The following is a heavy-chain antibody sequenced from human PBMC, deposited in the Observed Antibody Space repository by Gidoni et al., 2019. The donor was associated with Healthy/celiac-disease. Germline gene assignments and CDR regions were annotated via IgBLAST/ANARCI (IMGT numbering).Heavy chain of an antibody. Sequence: QVQLQESGPGLVKPSETLSLTCTVSGGSISSYYWSWIRQPPGKGLEWIGYIYYSGSTNYNPSLKSRVTISVDTSKNQFSLKLSSVTAADTAVYYCARGGDGYKPQFDYWGQGTLVTVSS. D-gene: IGHD5-12*01. J-gene: IGHJ4*02. CDR3: ARGGDGYKPQFDY. V-gene: IGHV4-59*01. CDR1: GGSISSYY. CDR2: IYYSGST.